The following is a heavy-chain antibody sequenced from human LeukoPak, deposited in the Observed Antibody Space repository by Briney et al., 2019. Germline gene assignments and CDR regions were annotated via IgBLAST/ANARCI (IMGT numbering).Heavy chain of an antibody. CDR2: IKSKIDGGTI. Sequence: GGSLRLSCAASGLIFSKAWMRWVRQAPGKGLGWVGRIKSKIDGGTIEYAAPVKGRFTISTDDSKNTQYLQMNSLKTEDTAVYYCTTDGYCSGGNCYSFDYWGQGILVTVSA. CDR3: TTDGYCSGGNCYSFDY. D-gene: IGHD2-15*01. V-gene: IGHV3-15*01. CDR1: GLIFSKAW. J-gene: IGHJ4*02.